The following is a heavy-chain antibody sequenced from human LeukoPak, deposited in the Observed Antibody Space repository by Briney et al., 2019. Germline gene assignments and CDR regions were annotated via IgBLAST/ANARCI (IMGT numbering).Heavy chain of an antibody. D-gene: IGHD6-13*01. CDR1: GFTFTNYA. CDR2: ISYDGSDK. J-gene: IGHJ3*02. Sequence: GGSLRLSCAASGFTFTNYAMHWVRQAPGKGLEWVAVISYDGSDKYYTDSVKGRFTISRDNSKNTLYLQMNSLRAEDTAVYYCARDEGGYSSSWGLHAFDIWGQGTMVTVSS. CDR3: ARDEGGYSSSWGLHAFDI. V-gene: IGHV3-30-3*01.